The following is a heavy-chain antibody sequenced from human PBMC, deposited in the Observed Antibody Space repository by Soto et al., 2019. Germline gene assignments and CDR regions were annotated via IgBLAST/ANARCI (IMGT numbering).Heavy chain of an antibody. J-gene: IGHJ3*02. CDR3: ATEVANYGSGSYYAFDI. D-gene: IGHD3-10*01. Sequence: ASVKVSCKVSGYTLTELSMHWVRQAPGKGLEWMGGFDPEDGETIYAQKFQGRVTMTEDTSTDTVYMELSSLRSEDTAVYYCATEVANYGSGSYYAFDIWGQGTMVTVSS. CDR2: FDPEDGET. CDR1: GYTLTELS. V-gene: IGHV1-24*01.